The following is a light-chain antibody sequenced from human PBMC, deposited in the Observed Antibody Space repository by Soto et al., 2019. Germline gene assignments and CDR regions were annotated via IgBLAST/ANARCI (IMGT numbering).Light chain of an antibody. V-gene: IGLV2-11*01. CDR3: QSYASSLSGSV. J-gene: IGLJ1*01. CDR1: SSDVGGYNF. CDR2: DVS. Sequence: QSVLTQPRSVSGSPGQSVTISCTGTSSDVGGYNFVSWYQRHPGKAPKLMIYDVSKRPSGVPDRFSGSKSGTTASLAISGLQSEDEADYDCQSYASSLSGSVLGTGTKVTVL.